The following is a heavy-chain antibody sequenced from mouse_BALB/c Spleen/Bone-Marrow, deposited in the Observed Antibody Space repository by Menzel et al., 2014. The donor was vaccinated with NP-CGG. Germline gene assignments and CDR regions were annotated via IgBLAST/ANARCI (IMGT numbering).Heavy chain of an antibody. D-gene: IGHD2-2*01. CDR1: GYTFNSYW. V-gene: IGHV1-9*01. CDR2: ILPGSGST. CDR3: ARGGYGYLFAY. J-gene: IGHJ3*01. Sequence: VQVVESGAELMKPGASVKISCKATGYTFNSYWIEWVKQRPGHGLEWIGEILPGSGSTNYNEKFKGKATFTTDTSSNTVYMHHSSLTCEDSAVYYCARGGYGYLFAYGGQGTLVTVSA.